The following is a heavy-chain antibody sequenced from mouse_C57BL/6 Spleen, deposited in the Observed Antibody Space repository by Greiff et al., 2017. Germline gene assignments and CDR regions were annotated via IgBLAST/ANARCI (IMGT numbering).Heavy chain of an antibody. Sequence: VQLQQSGAELVKPGASVKMSCKASGYTFTSYWITWVKQRPGQGLEWIGDIYPGSGSTNYNEKFKSKATLTVDTSSSTAYMQLSSLTSEDSAVYYCARCPDRGSSPFDYWGQGTTLTVSS. CDR1: GYTFTSYW. CDR3: ARCPDRGSSPFDY. CDR2: IYPGSGST. J-gene: IGHJ2*01. V-gene: IGHV1-55*01. D-gene: IGHD1-1*01.